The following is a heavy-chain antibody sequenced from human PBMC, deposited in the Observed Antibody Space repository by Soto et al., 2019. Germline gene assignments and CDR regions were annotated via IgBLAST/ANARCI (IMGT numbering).Heavy chain of an antibody. CDR3: ATDAVPANGEWDWLDP. D-gene: IGHD2-15*01. CDR1: EFTFTNYA. Sequence: WGSLRLSCASSEFTFTNYAMTWFRQAPGKGLEWVSSIDGSGGGAYYSDSVRGRFTVSRDDSQKTLYLQMRSLRVDDTAVYYCATDAVPANGEWDWLDPWGQGTLVTGSS. CDR2: IDGSGGGA. V-gene: IGHV3-23*01. J-gene: IGHJ5*02.